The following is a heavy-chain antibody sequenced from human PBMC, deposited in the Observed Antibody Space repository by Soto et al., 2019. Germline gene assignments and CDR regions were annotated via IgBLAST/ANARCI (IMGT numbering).Heavy chain of an antibody. CDR2: IIPIFGTA. D-gene: IGHD2-15*01. J-gene: IGHJ6*02. CDR1: GGTFSSYA. CDR3: AREIGYCSGGSCYSYYYYGMDV. Sequence: QVQLAQSGAEVKKPGSSVKVSCKASGGTFSSYAISWVRQAPGQGLEWMGGIIPIFGTANYAQKFQGRVTITADKSTSTAYMELSSLRSEDTAVYYCAREIGYCSGGSCYSYYYYGMDVWGQGTTVTVSS. V-gene: IGHV1-69*06.